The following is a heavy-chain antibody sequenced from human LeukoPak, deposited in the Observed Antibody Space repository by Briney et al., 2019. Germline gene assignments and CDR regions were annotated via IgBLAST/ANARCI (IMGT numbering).Heavy chain of an antibody. V-gene: IGHV3-21*01. CDR2: ISSSSSYI. J-gene: IGHJ4*02. CDR3: ARSLSGYSSSWSFDY. D-gene: IGHD6-13*01. CDR1: GFTFSSYS. Sequence: PGGSLRLSCAASGFTFSSYSMNWVRQAPGKGLEWVSSISSSSSYIYYADSVKGRFTISRDNAKNSLYLQMNSLRAEDTAVYYCARSLSGYSSSWSFDYWGQGTLVTVSS.